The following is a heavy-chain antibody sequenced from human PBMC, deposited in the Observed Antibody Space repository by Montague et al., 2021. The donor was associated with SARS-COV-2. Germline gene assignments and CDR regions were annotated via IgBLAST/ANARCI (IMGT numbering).Heavy chain of an antibody. J-gene: IGHJ4*02. CDR1: AGSISSHY. V-gene: IGHV4-59*11. D-gene: IGHD1-1*01. Sequence: ETLSLTCTVSAGSISSHYWSWIRQPLGKALEWIGYVYYTGSTKYNPSLKSRVTMSVDTPKNRFSLSLRSLTAADTAVYYCARAQNTCFIANCVNYFGIWGLGALVTVSS. CDR3: ARAQNTCFIANCVNYFGI. CDR2: VYYTGST.